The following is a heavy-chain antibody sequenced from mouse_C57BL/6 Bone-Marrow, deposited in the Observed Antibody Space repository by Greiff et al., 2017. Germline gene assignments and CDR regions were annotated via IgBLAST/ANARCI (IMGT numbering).Heavy chain of an antibody. D-gene: IGHD2-1*01. V-gene: IGHV1-64*01. CDR3: ARAYYCNYDYFDY. CDR1: GYTFTSYW. Sequence: QVQLQQSGAELVKPGASVKLSCKASGYTFTSYWMHWVKQRPGQGLEWIGMIHPNSGSTNYNEKFKSKATLTVDKSSSTAYMQLSSLTSEDAAVYYCARAYYCNYDYFDYWGQGTTLTVSS. CDR2: IHPNSGST. J-gene: IGHJ2*01.